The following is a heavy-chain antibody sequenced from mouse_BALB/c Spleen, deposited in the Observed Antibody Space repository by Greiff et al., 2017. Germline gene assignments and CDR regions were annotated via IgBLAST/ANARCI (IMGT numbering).Heavy chain of an antibody. J-gene: IGHJ1*01. CDR3: ARGYGSSDA. V-gene: IGHV1-69*02. Sequence: VQLQQPGAELVKPGAPVKLSCKASGYTFTSYWMNWVKQRPGRGLEWIGRIDPSDSETHYNQKFKDKATLTVDKSSSTAYIQLSSLTSEDSAVYYCARGYGSSDAWGAGTTVTVSS. CDR2: IDPSDSET. D-gene: IGHD1-1*01. CDR1: GYTFTSYW.